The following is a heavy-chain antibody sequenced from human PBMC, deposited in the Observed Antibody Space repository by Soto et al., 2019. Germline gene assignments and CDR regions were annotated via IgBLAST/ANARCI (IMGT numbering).Heavy chain of an antibody. CDR1: GFTFSSYS. J-gene: IGHJ6*02. D-gene: IGHD6-19*01. Sequence: PGGSLRLSCAASGFTFSSYSMNWVRQAPGKGLEWVSSISSSSSYIYYADSVKGRFTISRDNAKNSLYLQMNSLRAEDTAVYYCARDPYSSGWSVRYYYYGMDVWGQGTTVTVSS. CDR2: ISSSSSYI. V-gene: IGHV3-21*01. CDR3: ARDPYSSGWSVRYYYYGMDV.